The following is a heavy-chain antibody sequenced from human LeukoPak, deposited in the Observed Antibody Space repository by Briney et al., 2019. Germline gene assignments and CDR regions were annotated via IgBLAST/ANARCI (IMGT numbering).Heavy chain of an antibody. CDR3: AKGTPYCSSAICHSYMDV. CDR2: ISGSGGST. D-gene: IGHD2-2*01. J-gene: IGHJ6*03. Sequence: GGSLRLSCTAFGITFSSYAMSWVRQAPGKGLGWVSAISGSGGSTYYADSVKGRFTISRDNSKNTLYLQMNSLRAEDTAVYYCAKGTPYCSSAICHSYMDVWGKGTTVTISS. CDR1: GITFSSYA. V-gene: IGHV3-23*01.